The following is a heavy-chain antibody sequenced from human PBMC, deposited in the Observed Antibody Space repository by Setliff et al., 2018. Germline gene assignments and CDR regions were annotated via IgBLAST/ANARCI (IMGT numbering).Heavy chain of an antibody. D-gene: IGHD1-26*01. J-gene: IGHJ4*02. CDR3: AAPGGGSYRF. CDR1: GGSISSYY. CDR2: IDYTGNT. V-gene: IGHV4-59*05. Sequence: SETLSLTCTVSGGSISSYYWSWIRQPPGKGLDWIGSIDYTGNTWHNPSLKSRVTISVDTSKNQFSLNLSSVTAADTAVYYCAAPGGGSYRFWGQGTLVTVSS.